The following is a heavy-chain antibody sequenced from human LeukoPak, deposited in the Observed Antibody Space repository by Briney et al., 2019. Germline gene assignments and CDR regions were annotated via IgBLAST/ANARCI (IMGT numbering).Heavy chain of an antibody. CDR3: APRGYSYGYRDY. J-gene: IGHJ4*02. CDR2: FNHSGST. Sequence: PSEPLYLPCAVQGGPFRGYYWSWTGKPPGKGLEWIGEFNHSGSTNYNPSLKSPVTISVDTSKNQFSLKLSSVTAADTAVYYCAPRGYSYGYRDYWGQGTLVTVSS. CDR1: GGPFRGYY. V-gene: IGHV4-34*01. D-gene: IGHD5-18*01.